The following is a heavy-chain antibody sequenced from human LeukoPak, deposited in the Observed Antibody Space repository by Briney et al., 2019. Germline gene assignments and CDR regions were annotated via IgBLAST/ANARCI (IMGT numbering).Heavy chain of an antibody. V-gene: IGHV3-7*01. CDR1: GFTFSSYW. D-gene: IGHD5-18*01. CDR3: ARHLSGITGYTYGRGIDY. Sequence: PGGSLRPSCAASGFTFSSYWMSWVRQAPGKGLEWVANIKQDGSEKYYVDSVKGRFTISRDNAKTSLYLQMNSLRAEDTAVYYCARHLSGITGYTYGRGIDYWGQGTLVTVSS. CDR2: IKQDGSEK. J-gene: IGHJ4*02.